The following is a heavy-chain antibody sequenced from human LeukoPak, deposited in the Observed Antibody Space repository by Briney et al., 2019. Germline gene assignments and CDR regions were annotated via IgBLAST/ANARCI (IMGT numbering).Heavy chain of an antibody. CDR1: GGSISSYY. J-gene: IGHJ4*02. D-gene: IGHD3-22*01. CDR3: AREDYYDSHFDY. Sequence: SETLSLTCTVSGGSISSYYWSWIRQPPGKGLECIGYIHYSGSTNYKPSLKSRVTISVDTSKNQFSLKLSSVTAADTAVYYCAREDYYDSHFDYWGQGTLVTVSS. CDR2: IHYSGST. V-gene: IGHV4-59*12.